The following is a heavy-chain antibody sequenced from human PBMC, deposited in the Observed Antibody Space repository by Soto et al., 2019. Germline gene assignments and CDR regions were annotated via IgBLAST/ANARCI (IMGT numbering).Heavy chain of an antibody. D-gene: IGHD2-21*02. Sequence: QVQLVEAGGGVVQPGRSLRLSCAASGFTFSSYGMHWVRQAPGKGLEWVAVIWYDGSNKYYADSVKGRFTISRDNSKNTLYLQMNSLRAEDTAVYYCAREGGYCGGDCYSFLEYWGQGTLVTVSS. CDR3: AREGGYCGGDCYSFLEY. CDR1: GFTFSSYG. CDR2: IWYDGSNK. J-gene: IGHJ4*02. V-gene: IGHV3-33*01.